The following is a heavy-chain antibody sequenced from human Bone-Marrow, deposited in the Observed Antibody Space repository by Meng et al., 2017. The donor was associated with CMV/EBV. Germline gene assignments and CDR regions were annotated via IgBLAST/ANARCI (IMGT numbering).Heavy chain of an antibody. CDR1: GYTFTGYY. CDR3: ARDDLSGSYFLGY. Sequence: ASVKVSCKASGYTFTGYYMHWVRQAPGQGLEWMGWINPNSGGTNYAQKFQGRVTVTRDTSISTAYMELSRLTSDDTAVYYCARDDLSGSYFLGYWGQGTLVTVS. CDR2: INPNSGGT. V-gene: IGHV1-2*02. J-gene: IGHJ4*02. D-gene: IGHD1-26*01.